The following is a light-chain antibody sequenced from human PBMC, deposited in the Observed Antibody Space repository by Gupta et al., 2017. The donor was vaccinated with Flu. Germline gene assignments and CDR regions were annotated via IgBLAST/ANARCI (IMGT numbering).Light chain of an antibody. J-gene: IGLJ2*01. Sequence: QSALTQPASLSGSPGQSITISCTGTSSDIGTYDLVSWYQRYPGKAPKLIIYEGSERPSGVSNLFSGSKSGNTASLTISGLQAEDEANYYCCSYAGSATIVLFGGGTNLTVL. CDR1: SSDIGTYDL. CDR2: EGS. CDR3: CSYAGSATIVL. V-gene: IGLV2-23*01.